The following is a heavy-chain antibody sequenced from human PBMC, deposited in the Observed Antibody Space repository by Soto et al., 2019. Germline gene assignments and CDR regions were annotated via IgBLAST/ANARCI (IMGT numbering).Heavy chain of an antibody. CDR3: ERGPYGAYFQH. D-gene: IGHD2-8*01. J-gene: IGHJ1*01. CDR2: INHSGST. Sequence: SETLSLTCAVYGGSFSGYYWSWIRQPPGKGLEWIGEINHSGSTNYNPSLKSRVTISVDTSKNQFSLKLSSVTAADTAVYYCERGPYGAYFQHWGQGTLVTVSS. V-gene: IGHV4-34*01. CDR1: GGSFSGYY.